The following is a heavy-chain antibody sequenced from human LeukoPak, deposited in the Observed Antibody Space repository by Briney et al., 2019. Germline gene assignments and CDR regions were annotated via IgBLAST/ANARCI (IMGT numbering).Heavy chain of an antibody. CDR3: ASQSPSAAGLDY. D-gene: IGHD6-19*01. CDR2: IYHSGST. V-gene: IGHV4-38-2*01. CDR1: GYSISSGYY. J-gene: IGHJ4*02. Sequence: KPSETLSLTCAVSGYSISSGYYWGWIRQPPGKGLEWIGSIYHSGSTYYNPSLKSRVTISVDTSKNQFSLKLSSVAAADTAVYYCASQSPSAAGLDYWGQGTLVTVSS.